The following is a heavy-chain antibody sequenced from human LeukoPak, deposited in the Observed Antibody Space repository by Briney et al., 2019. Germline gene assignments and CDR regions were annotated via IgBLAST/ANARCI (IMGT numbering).Heavy chain of an antibody. CDR3: ARWDGDYEGAEWFDP. CDR2: IKQDGSEK. J-gene: IGHJ5*02. CDR1: GFSFSSYW. V-gene: IGHV3-7*01. D-gene: IGHD4-17*01. Sequence: GGSLRLSCAASGFSFSSYWMSWVRQAPGKGLEWVANIKQDGSEKYYVDSVKGRFTISRDNAKNSLYLQMNSLRAEDTAVYYCARWDGDYEGAEWFDPWGQGTLVTVSS.